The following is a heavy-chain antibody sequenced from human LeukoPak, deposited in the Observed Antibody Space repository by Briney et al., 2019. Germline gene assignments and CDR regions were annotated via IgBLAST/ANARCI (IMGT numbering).Heavy chain of an antibody. Sequence: GGSLRLSCAASGFTFSNYWMHWVRQAPGKGLVWVSRINSDGINTSYADSVKGRFTISRDNAKNTLNLQMNSLRAEDTAVYYCARDELAVCAVPFDYWGQGTLVSVSS. V-gene: IGHV3-74*01. CDR2: INSDGINT. CDR1: GFTFSNYW. J-gene: IGHJ4*02. D-gene: IGHD6-19*01. CDR3: ARDELAVCAVPFDY.